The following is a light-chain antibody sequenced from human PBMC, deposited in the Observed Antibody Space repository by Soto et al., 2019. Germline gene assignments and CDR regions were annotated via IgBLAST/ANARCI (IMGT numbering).Light chain of an antibody. CDR2: KAS. J-gene: IGKJ3*01. CDR1: QSINSW. V-gene: IGKV1-5*03. CDR3: QQYNRG. Sequence: DIQMTQSPSTLSASVADSVTITCRASQSINSWVAWYQQKPGEAPKLLIYKASTLQSGVPSRFSGSVSGTEFTLKISGLQPDDFATYYCQQYNRGFGPGTKVDIK.